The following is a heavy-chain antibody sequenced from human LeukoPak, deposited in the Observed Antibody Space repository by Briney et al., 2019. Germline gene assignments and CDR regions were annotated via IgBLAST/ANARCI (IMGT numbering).Heavy chain of an antibody. D-gene: IGHD6-13*01. CDR1: DDSISDYY. V-gene: IGHV4-4*08. Sequence: SETLSLTCTVSDDSISDYYRGWIRQPPGKGLEWIGYFYNSGRSTYNPSLKSRVTISVDTSKNQFSLKLSSVTAADTAVYYCARLAPLAAAGSLVDYWGQGTLVTVSS. CDR2: FYNSGRS. CDR3: ARLAPLAAAGSLVDY. J-gene: IGHJ4*02.